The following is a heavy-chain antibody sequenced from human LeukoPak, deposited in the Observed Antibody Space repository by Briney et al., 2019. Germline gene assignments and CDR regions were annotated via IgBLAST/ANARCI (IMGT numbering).Heavy chain of an antibody. J-gene: IGHJ4*02. CDR1: GFTFSSYW. CDR2: INIGVSDT. V-gene: IGHV3-74*01. CDR3: ARGMATVTGPFDS. D-gene: IGHD4-17*01. Sequence: EGSLRLSCAASGFTFSSYWMHWVRQAPGKGLMWVSRINIGVSDTLYADSVKGRFTISRDNAKNTLYLQMNSLRAEDTAVYYCARGMATVTGPFDSWGQGTLVTVSS.